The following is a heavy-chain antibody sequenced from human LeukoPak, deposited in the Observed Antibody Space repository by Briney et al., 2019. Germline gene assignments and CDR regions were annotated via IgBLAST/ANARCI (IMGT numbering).Heavy chain of an antibody. D-gene: IGHD5-18*01. CDR1: GGSMRSGYFY. CDR3: ARLYSYGPYYYYGMDV. Sequence: SETLSLTCTVSGGSMRSGYFYWSWIRQPAGKGLEWIGRMSNSGSANYSPSLKSRVTISVDTSKNQFSLRLASVTAADMAVYYCARLYSYGPYYYYGMDVWGQGTTVTVSS. J-gene: IGHJ6*02. V-gene: IGHV4-61*02. CDR2: MSNSGSA.